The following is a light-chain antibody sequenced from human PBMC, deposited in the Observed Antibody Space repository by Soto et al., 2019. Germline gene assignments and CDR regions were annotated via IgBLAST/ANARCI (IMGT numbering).Light chain of an antibody. Sequence: QSALAQPPSASGSPGQSVTISCTGTSSDVGDNYVSWYQQYPGKAPKLMIYEVSNRPSGVSNRFSGSKSGNTASLTISGLQAEDEADYYCSSHTSSNTWVFGGGTKLTVL. CDR3: SSHTSSNTWV. V-gene: IGLV2-14*01. CDR1: SSDVGDNY. CDR2: EVS. J-gene: IGLJ3*02.